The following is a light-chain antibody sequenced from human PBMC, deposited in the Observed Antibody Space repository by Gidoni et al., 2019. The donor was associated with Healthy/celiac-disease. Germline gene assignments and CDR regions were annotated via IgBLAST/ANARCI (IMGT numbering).Light chain of an antibody. Sequence: DIVMTQSPDSLAVSLGERATINCKSSQSVLYSSNNKNYLAWYQQKPGQPPKLLIYWASTRESGVPDRFSGSGSGTDFTLTISSLQAEDVAVYYCQQYYSLYTXGXGTKXEIK. J-gene: IGKJ2*01. V-gene: IGKV4-1*01. CDR1: QSVLYSSNNKNY. CDR2: WAS. CDR3: QQYYSLYT.